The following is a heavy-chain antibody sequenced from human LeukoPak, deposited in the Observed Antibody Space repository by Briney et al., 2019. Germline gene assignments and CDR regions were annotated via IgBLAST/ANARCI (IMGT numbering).Heavy chain of an antibody. CDR2: IIPIFGTA. D-gene: IGHD3-9*01. Sequence: ASVKVSCKASGGTFSSYAISWVRQAPGQGLEWMGGIIPIFGTANYAQKFQGRVTITADESTSTAYMELSSLRSEDTAVYYCAREHDVLTGFGLDVWGRGTTVTVSS. CDR3: AREHDVLTGFGLDV. CDR1: GGTFSSYA. V-gene: IGHV1-69*13. J-gene: IGHJ6*02.